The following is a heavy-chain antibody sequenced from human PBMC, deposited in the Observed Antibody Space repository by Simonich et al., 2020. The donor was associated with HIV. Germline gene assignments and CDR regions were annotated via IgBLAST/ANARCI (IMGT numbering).Heavy chain of an antibody. CDR2: ISSTSTYI. Sequence: EVQLVESGGGLVKPGGSLRLSCAASGFTFSTYSMNWVRQAPGKGLEWVSFISSTSTYIYDADSMNGRFTNSRDNAKNSLYLQMNSLRAEDTAVDYCARDPSDYFDTSGYYHGHFDYWGQGTLVTVSS. V-gene: IGHV3-21*01. CDR3: ARDPSDYFDTSGYYHGHFDY. D-gene: IGHD3-22*01. CDR1: GFTFSTYS. J-gene: IGHJ4*02.